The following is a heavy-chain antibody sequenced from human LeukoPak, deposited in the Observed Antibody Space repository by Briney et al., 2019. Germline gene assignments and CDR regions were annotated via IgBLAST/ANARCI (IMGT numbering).Heavy chain of an antibody. J-gene: IGHJ4*02. CDR2: IYYSGST. V-gene: IGHV4-59*08. CDR3: ARRGIAAAGYDY. D-gene: IGHD6-13*01. CDR1: GGSISSYY. Sequence: SETLSLTCTVSGGSISSYYWSWIRQPPGKGLEWIGYIYYSGSTNYDPSLKSRVTISVDTSKNQFSLKLSSVTAADTAVYYCARRGIAAAGYDYWGQGTLVTVSS.